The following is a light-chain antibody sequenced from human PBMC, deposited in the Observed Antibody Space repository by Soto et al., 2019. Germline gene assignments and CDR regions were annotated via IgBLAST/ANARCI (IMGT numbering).Light chain of an antibody. CDR3: CSFAGTNSFV. J-gene: IGLJ1*01. Sequence: SGLTEAAGVSGSPGQTITISGTGASSDGGSHNVGSWYQHHPDTAPKLIIYEATNWPSGVSTRFSGSKSGNTASLTISGLQAEDEADYYCCSFAGTNSFVFGTGTKVTV. CDR1: SSDGGSHNV. V-gene: IGLV2-23*01. CDR2: EAT.